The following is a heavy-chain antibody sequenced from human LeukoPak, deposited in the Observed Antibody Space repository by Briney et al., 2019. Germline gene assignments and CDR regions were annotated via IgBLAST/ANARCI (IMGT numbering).Heavy chain of an antibody. CDR3: AMKAVPRPRLYDAFDF. Sequence: GGSLRLSCAASGFTVRSSYMSWVRQAPGKGLEWISGISPSGGGTYYADFVKGRFTISRDDSKNTLYLQMNSLRADDTAVYYCAMKAVPRPRLYDAFDFWGQGTVVTVSS. CDR1: GFTVRSSY. D-gene: IGHD2-2*02. J-gene: IGHJ3*01. V-gene: IGHV3-23*01. CDR2: ISPSGGGT.